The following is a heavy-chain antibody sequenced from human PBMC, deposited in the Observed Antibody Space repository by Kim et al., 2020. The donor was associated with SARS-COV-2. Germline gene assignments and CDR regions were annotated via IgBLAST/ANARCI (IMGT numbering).Heavy chain of an antibody. CDR2: IYYSGST. D-gene: IGHD3-10*01. J-gene: IGHJ3*02. V-gene: IGHV4-61*01. CDR1: GGSVSSGSYY. CDR3: ARDLGYGSGSYYNAFDI. Sequence: SETLSLTCTVSGGSVSSGSYYWSWIRQPPGKGLEWIGYIYYSGSTNYNPSLKSRVTISVDTSKNQFSLKLSSVTAADTAVYYCARDLGYGSGSYYNAFDIWGQGTMVTVSS.